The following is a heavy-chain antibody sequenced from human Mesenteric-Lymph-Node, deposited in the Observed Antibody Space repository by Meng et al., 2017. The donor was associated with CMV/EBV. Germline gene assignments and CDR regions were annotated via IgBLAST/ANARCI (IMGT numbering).Heavy chain of an antibody. D-gene: IGHD3-3*01. CDR1: GFTFGSYE. CDR3: AKQGNGFRWHDH. Sequence: GSLRLSCAASGFTFGSYEMDWVRQAPGKGLEWVATIWPDGTKKYYADAVEGRFTISRDNSKDTVYLQMNSLRAEDTAVYYCAKQGNGFRWHDHWGQGTLVTVSS. V-gene: IGHV3-33*06. J-gene: IGHJ5*02. CDR2: IWPDGTKK.